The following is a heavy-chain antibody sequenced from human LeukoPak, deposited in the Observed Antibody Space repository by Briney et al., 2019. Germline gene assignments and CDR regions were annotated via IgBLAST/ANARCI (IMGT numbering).Heavy chain of an antibody. J-gene: IGHJ4*02. V-gene: IGHV4-39*01. CDR2: IYYSGST. CDR3: ARHRGGDVQSDFDY. Sequence: SETLSLTCTVSGGSISSSSYYWGWIRQPPGKGLEWIGSIYYSGSTYYNPSLKSRVTISVDTSKNQFSLKLSSVTAADTAVYYCARHRGGDVQSDFDYWGQGTLATVSS. CDR1: GGSISSSSYY. D-gene: IGHD2-21*02.